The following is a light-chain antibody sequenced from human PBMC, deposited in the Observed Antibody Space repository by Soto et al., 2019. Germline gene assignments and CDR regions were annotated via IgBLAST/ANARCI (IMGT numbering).Light chain of an antibody. J-gene: IGKJ1*01. Sequence: AIQMTQSPSSLSASVGDRVTITCRASQGIRNDLGWYQQKPGKAPKLLIYAASSLQSGVPSRFSGSGSCTYFTLTISSMQPEDFATYYGLQDYNYPLTFGQGTKVEIK. V-gene: IGKV1-6*01. CDR1: QGIRND. CDR3: LQDYNYPLT. CDR2: AAS.